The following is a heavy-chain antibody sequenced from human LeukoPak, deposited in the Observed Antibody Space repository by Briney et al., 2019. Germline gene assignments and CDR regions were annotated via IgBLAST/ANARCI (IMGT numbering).Heavy chain of an antibody. Sequence: SETLSLTCTVSGGSISSSSYYWGWIRQPPGKGLEWIGSIYYSGSTYYNPSLKSRVTISVDTSKNQFSLKLSSVTAADTAVNYCARSLTGGDFNYWGQGTLVTVSS. CDR1: GGSISSSSYY. CDR3: ARSLTGGDFNY. V-gene: IGHV4-39*01. D-gene: IGHD2-21*02. CDR2: IYYSGST. J-gene: IGHJ4*02.